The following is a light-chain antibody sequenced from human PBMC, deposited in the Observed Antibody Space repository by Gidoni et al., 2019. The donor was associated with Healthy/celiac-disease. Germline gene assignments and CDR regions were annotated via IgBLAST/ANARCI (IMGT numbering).Light chain of an antibody. CDR2: AAS. V-gene: IGKV1-27*01. CDR3: QKYNSAPTWT. Sequence: DIQMPHSPSSLSASVGDRVTITCRASQGISNYLAWYQQKPGKVPKLLIYAASTLQSGVPSRFSGSGSGTDFTLTISSLQHEDVATYYCQKYNSAPTWTFGQGTKVEIK. CDR1: QGISNY. J-gene: IGKJ1*01.